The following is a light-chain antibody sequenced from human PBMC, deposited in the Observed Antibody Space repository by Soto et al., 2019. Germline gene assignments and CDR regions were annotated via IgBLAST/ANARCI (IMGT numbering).Light chain of an antibody. CDR2: VAS. Sequence: DIPMTQSPSSVSASVGDRVSITCRASHDIKNFLTWFQQKPGKAPKSLISVASRLQSGVPSRFIGSGSGTVFTLTISSLQPEDFATYYCQQYNTYPPTFGGGTKVEIK. J-gene: IGKJ4*01. V-gene: IGKV1-16*01. CDR1: HDIKNF. CDR3: QQYNTYPPT.